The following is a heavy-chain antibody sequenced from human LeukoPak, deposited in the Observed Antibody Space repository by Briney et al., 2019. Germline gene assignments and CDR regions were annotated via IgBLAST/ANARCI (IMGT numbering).Heavy chain of an antibody. Sequence: GGSLRLSCAASGFSVSSNYMSWVRQAPGKGLEWVSVLYSGGHTYYADSVKGRFTISRDNSKNTVYLQMNSLRAEDTAVYYCARLEAAAGSVDYWGQGTLVTVSS. CDR1: GFSVSSNY. CDR3: ARLEAAAGSVDY. D-gene: IGHD6-13*01. CDR2: LYSGGHT. J-gene: IGHJ4*02. V-gene: IGHV3-53*01.